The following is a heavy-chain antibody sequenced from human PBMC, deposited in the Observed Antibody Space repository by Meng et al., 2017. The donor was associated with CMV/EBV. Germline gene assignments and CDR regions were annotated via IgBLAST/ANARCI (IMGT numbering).Heavy chain of an antibody. D-gene: IGHD6-13*01. J-gene: IGHJ4*02. CDR1: GFTFSNAW. CDR3: TGIAAG. Sequence: EGHAVAFGEALVKPGGSLMLSCAASGFTFSNAWMGWVRQAPGKGLEWVGRIKRKTDGGTTDYAAPVKGRFTISRDDSKNTLYLQMNSLKTEDTAVYYCTGIAAGWGQGTLVTVSS. V-gene: IGHV3-15*02. CDR2: IKRKTDGGTT.